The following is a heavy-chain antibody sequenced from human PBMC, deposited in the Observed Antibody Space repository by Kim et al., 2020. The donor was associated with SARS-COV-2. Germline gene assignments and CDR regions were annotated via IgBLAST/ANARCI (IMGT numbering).Heavy chain of an antibody. Sequence: IYYAGSVKGRFAISRDNAKNALYLEMNSLRAEDTAAYYCARDRIASRDLAYWGQGTLVTVSS. D-gene: IGHD2-21*01. CDR2: I. V-gene: IGHV3-21*01. CDR3: ARDRIASRDLAY. J-gene: IGHJ4*02.